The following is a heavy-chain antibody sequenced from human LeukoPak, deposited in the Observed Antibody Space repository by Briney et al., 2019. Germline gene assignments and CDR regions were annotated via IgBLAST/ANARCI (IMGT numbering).Heavy chain of an antibody. CDR2: ISWNSGSI. Sequence: GGSLRLSCAASGFTFDDYAMHWVRQAPGKGLEWVSCISWNSGSIGYADSVKGRFTISRDNAKNSLYLQMNSLRAEDTALYYCAKDFHFCSTSCYTRFDYWGQGTLATVSS. CDR3: AKDFHFCSTSCYTRFDY. J-gene: IGHJ4*02. CDR1: GFTFDDYA. D-gene: IGHD2-2*02. V-gene: IGHV3-9*01.